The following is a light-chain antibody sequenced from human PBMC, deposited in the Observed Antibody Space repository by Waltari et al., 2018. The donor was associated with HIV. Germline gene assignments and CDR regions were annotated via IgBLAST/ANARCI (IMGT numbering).Light chain of an antibody. CDR2: SNN. Sequence: QSVLTQPPSASGTPGQRVTIPCSGSSPNLGGNSVNWYQQLPGTAPKLLIYSNNQRPSGVPDRFSGSKSGTSASLAISGLQSEDEADYYCATWDDRLNGYVFATGTKVTVL. CDR3: ATWDDRLNGYV. V-gene: IGLV1-44*01. J-gene: IGLJ1*01. CDR1: SPNLGGNS.